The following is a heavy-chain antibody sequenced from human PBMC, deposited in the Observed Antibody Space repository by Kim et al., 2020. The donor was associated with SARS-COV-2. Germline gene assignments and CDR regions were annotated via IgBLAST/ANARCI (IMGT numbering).Heavy chain of an antibody. CDR2: FDPEDGET. J-gene: IGHJ3*02. V-gene: IGHV1-24*01. Sequence: ASVKVSCKVSGYTLTELSMHWVRQAPGKGLEWMGGFDPEDGETIYAQKFQGRVTMTEDTSTDTAYMELSSLRSEDTAVYYCATVRVWRVAAAGTNDAFDIWGQGTMVTVSS. CDR3: ATVRVWRVAAAGTNDAFDI. CDR1: GYTLTELS. D-gene: IGHD6-13*01.